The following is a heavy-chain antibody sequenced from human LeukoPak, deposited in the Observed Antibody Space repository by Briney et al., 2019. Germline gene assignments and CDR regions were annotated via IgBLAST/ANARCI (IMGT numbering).Heavy chain of an antibody. J-gene: IGHJ4*02. D-gene: IGHD3-22*01. CDR2: ISSSSSYI. Sequence: PGGSLRLPCAASGFTFSSYSMNWVRQAPGKGLEWVSSISSSSSYIYYADSVKGRFTISRDNAKNSLYLQMNSLRAEDTALYYCARAPYYDSSGYYDYWGQGTLVTVSS. CDR1: GFTFSSYS. V-gene: IGHV3-21*01. CDR3: ARAPYYDSSGYYDY.